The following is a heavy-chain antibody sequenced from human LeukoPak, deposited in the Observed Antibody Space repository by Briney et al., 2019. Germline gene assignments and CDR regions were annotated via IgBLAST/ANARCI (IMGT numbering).Heavy chain of an antibody. V-gene: IGHV3-53*01. CDR2: IYSGGST. J-gene: IGHJ4*02. Sequence: GGPLRLSCAASGFTVSSNYMSWVRQAPGKGLEWVSVIYSGGSTYYADSVKGRFTISRDNSKNTLYLQMNSLRAEDTAVYYCARRRIAAAGYFDYWGQGTLVTVSS. CDR1: GFTVSSNY. CDR3: ARRRIAAAGYFDY. D-gene: IGHD6-13*01.